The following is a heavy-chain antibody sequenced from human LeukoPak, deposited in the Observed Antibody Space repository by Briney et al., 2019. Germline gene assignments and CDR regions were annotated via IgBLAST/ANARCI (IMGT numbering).Heavy chain of an antibody. D-gene: IGHD3-3*01. J-gene: IGHJ4*02. CDR1: GGSFSGYY. CDR3: ARAFTYYDFWSGYLGRYFDY. CDR2: INHSGST. V-gene: IGHV4-34*01. Sequence: SETLSLTCAVYGGSFSGYYWSWIRQPPGKGLEWIGEINHSGSTNYNPSLKSRVTISVGTSKNQFSLKPSSVTAADTAVYYCARAFTYYDFWSGYLGRYFDYWGQGTLVTVSS.